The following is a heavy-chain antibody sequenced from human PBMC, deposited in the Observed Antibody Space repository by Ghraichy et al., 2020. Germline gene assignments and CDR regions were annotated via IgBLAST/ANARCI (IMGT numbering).Heavy chain of an antibody. CDR1: GFNFSSYG. D-gene: IGHD2-2*01. CDR2: ISSRSAT. CDR3: ASRYCSSTSCHYMDV. Sequence: GESLNISCVASGFNFSSYGMNWVRQAPGKGLEWISHISSRSATFYADSVKGRFTISRDNAKDSLYLQMNSLRDEDTAVYYCASRYCSSTSCHYMDVWGKGTTVTVSS. V-gene: IGHV3-48*02. J-gene: IGHJ6*03.